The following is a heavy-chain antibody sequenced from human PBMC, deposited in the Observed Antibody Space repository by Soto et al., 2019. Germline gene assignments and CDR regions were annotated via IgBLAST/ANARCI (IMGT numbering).Heavy chain of an antibody. CDR3: ARVYGSGSTPYSYYGMDV. Sequence: SDTLSLTCTVSGGSISSGGYYWSWIRQHPGKGLEWIGYIYYSGSTYYNPSLKSRVTISVDTSKNQFSLKLSSVAAADTAVYYCARVYGSGSTPYSYYGMDVWRQGTTVTVSS. V-gene: IGHV4-31*03. CDR2: IYYSGST. D-gene: IGHD3-10*01. CDR1: GGSISSGGYY. J-gene: IGHJ6*02.